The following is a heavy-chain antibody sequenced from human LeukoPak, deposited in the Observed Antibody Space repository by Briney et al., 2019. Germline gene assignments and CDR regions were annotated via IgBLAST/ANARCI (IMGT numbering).Heavy chain of an antibody. CDR2: ISGSGGST. CDR1: GFTFSSYG. CDR3: AREVVIFPDYYYYGMDV. Sequence: PGGSLRLSCAASGFTFSSYGMHWVRQAPGKGLEWVSAISGSGGSTYYADSVKGRFTISRDNSKNTLYLQMNSLRADDTAVYYCAREVVIFPDYYYYGMDVWGQGTTVTVSS. D-gene: IGHD3-9*01. V-gene: IGHV3-23*01. J-gene: IGHJ6*02.